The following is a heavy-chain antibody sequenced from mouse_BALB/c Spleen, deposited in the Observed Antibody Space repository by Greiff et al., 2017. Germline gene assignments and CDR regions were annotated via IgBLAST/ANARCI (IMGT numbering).Heavy chain of an antibody. Sequence: VQLQQSGAELVKPGASVKLSCTASGFNIKDTYMHWVKQRPEQGLEWIGRIDPANGNTKYDPKFQGKATITADTSSNTAYLQLSSLTSEDTAVYYCARTEITTYFDVWGAGTTVTVSS. D-gene: IGHD2-4*01. J-gene: IGHJ1*01. CDR2: IDPANGNT. CDR1: GFNIKDTY. CDR3: ARTEITTYFDV. V-gene: IGHV14-3*02.